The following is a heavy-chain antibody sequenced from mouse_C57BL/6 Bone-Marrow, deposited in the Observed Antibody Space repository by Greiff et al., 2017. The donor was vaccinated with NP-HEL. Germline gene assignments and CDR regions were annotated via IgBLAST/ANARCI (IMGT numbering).Heavy chain of an antibody. CDR1: GYAFSSYW. Sequence: VQRVESGAELVKPGASVKISCKASGYAFSSYWMNRVKERPGKGLEWVGQIYPGDGDTKHDGKFKGKATLTADKSSSTAYMQVSSLTSEDSTVYFCARGDYGSSRFGYAMDYWGRGTAVTVSS. J-gene: IGHJ4*01. CDR3: ARGDYGSSRFGYAMDY. CDR2: IYPGDGDT. D-gene: IGHD1-1*01. V-gene: IGHV1-80*01.